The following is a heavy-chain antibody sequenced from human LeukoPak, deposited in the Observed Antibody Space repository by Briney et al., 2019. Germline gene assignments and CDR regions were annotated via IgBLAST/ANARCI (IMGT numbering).Heavy chain of an antibody. CDR1: RFMFDDYT. J-gene: IGHJ4*02. Sequence: GGSLRPSCPASRFMFDDYTTHWVRQAPGKGLEWVSLINWDGGSTYYAGSVKGRFTISRDNSKNSLYLQMNSLRTEDTALYYCVKGDVDFPIKFYHGGQGTLATVSS. CDR2: INWDGGST. V-gene: IGHV3-43*01. D-gene: IGHD3/OR15-3a*01. CDR3: VKGDVDFPIKFYH.